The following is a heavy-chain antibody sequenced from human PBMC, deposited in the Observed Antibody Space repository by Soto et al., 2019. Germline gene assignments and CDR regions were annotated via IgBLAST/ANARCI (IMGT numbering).Heavy chain of an antibody. CDR1: GYTFTSYG. V-gene: IGHV1-18*01. CDR3: ARDCSSTSCYLWFDP. J-gene: IGHJ5*02. D-gene: IGHD2-2*01. Sequence: QVQLVQSGAEVKKPGASVKVSCKASGYTFTSYGISWVRQAPGQGLEWMGWISAYNGNTNYAQKLQGRVTMTTDTSTSTAYRELRSLRSDDTAVYYCARDCSSTSCYLWFDPWGQGTLVTVSS. CDR2: ISAYNGNT.